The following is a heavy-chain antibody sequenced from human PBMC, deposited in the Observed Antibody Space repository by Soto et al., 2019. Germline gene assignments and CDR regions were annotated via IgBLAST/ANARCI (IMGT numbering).Heavy chain of an antibody. CDR1: GGSFSGYY. D-gene: IGHD3-3*01. V-gene: IGHV4-34*01. CDR2: INHSGST. J-gene: IGHJ6*02. CDR3: ARGRITIFGVVLYSYYYYGMDV. Sequence: SETLSLTCAVYGGSFSGYYWSWIRQPPGKGLEWIGEINHSGSTNYNPSLKSRVTISVDTSKNQFSLKLSSVTAADTAVYYCARGRITIFGVVLYSYYYYGMDVWGQGTTVTVSS.